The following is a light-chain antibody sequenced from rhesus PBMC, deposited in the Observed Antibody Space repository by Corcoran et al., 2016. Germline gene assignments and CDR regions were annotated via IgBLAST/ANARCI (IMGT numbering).Light chain of an antibody. V-gene: IGKV1-22*01. CDR3: LQYDSSPDT. CDR1: QGFTNW. Sequence: DIQMTQSPSSLSASVGDKVTISCRASQGFTNWLAWYQQKPGKAPKLLLYEASTLQSGVPSRFSGGGSGTDFTLTSSSLQPEDIATYYCLQYDSSPDTFGQGTKVEIK. J-gene: IGKJ2*01. CDR2: EAS.